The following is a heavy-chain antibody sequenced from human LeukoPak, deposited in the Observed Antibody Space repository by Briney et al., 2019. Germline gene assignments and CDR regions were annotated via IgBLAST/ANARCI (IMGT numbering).Heavy chain of an antibody. V-gene: IGHV3-15*01. CDR3: TTAPYSSGWYDFYYYYMDV. CDR1: GFTFSNAW. J-gene: IGHJ6*03. Sequence: GGSLRLSCAASGFTFSNAWMSWVRQAPGKGLEWVGRIKSKTDGGTTDYAAPVKGRFTISRDDSKNTLYLQMNSLKTEDTAVYYCTTAPYSSGWYDFYYYYMDVWGKGTTVTVSS. CDR2: IKSKTDGGTT. D-gene: IGHD6-19*01.